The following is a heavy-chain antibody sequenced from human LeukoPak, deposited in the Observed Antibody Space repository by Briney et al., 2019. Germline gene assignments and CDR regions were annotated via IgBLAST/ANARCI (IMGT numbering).Heavy chain of an antibody. CDR1: GYTFTGYY. J-gene: IGHJ3*02. Sequence: EASVKVFCKASGYTFTGYYMHWVRQAPGQGLEWMGWINPKSGGTNYAQKFQGRVTMTRDTSISTAYMEMSRLRSDDTAVYYCAREIDDILTGSFAFDIWGQGTMVTVSS. CDR2: INPKSGGT. CDR3: AREIDDILTGSFAFDI. D-gene: IGHD3-9*01. V-gene: IGHV1-2*02.